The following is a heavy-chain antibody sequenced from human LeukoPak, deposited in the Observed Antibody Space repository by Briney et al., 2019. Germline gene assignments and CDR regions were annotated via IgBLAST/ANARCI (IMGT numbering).Heavy chain of an antibody. V-gene: IGHV5-51*01. J-gene: IGHJ6*02. CDR1: GYSFTSYW. CDR3: ARHVMSGYYPHYYYYGMDV. Sequence: GESLKISCKGSGYSFTSYWTGWVRQMPGKGLEWMGIIYPGDSDTRYSPSFQGQVTISADKSISTAYLQWSSLKASDTAMYYCARHVMSGYYPHYYYYGMDVWGQGTTVTVSS. CDR2: IYPGDSDT. D-gene: IGHD3-22*01.